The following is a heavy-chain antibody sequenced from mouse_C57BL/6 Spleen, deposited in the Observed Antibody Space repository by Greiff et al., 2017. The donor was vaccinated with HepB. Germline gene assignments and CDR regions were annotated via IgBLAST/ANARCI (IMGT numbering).Heavy chain of an antibody. CDR1: GYSITSGYY. V-gene: IGHV3-6*01. J-gene: IGHJ3*01. CDR3: ASTYYSNFWFAY. Sequence: VQLKESGPGLVKPSQSLSLTCSVTGYSITSGYYWNWIRQFPGNKLEWMGYISYDGSNNYNPSLKNRISITRDTSKNQFFLKLNSVTTEDTATYYCASTYYSNFWFAYWGQGTLVTVSA. D-gene: IGHD2-5*01. CDR2: ISYDGSN.